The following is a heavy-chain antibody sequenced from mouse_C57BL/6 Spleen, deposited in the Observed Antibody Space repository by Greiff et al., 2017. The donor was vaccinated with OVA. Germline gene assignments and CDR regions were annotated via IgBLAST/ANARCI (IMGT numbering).Heavy chain of an antibody. D-gene: IGHD1-1*01. Sequence: VKVVESGPGLVQPSQSLSITCTVSGFSLTSYGVHWVRQSPGKGLEWLGVIWSGGSTDYNAAFISRLSISKDNSNSQVFFKMNSLQADDTAIYYCARVFYYYGSSYMDYWGQGTSVTVSS. J-gene: IGHJ4*01. CDR1: GFSLTSYG. CDR2: IWSGGST. V-gene: IGHV2-2*01. CDR3: ARVFYYYGSSYMDY.